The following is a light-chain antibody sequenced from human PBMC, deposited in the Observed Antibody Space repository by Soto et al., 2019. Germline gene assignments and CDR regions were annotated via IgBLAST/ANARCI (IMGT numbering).Light chain of an antibody. J-gene: IGKJ4*01. Sequence: EIWLTQSPATLSLSPGEGATLSCRASQTFGGDYIAWYQQKPGQAPRLLMSGASTRAAGTPDRFSGFASGRDFTLTISRLEPGDFAVYYCQQYLSSPISFGGGTRVDIK. CDR2: GAS. V-gene: IGKV3-20*01. CDR3: QQYLSSPIS. CDR1: QTFGGDY.